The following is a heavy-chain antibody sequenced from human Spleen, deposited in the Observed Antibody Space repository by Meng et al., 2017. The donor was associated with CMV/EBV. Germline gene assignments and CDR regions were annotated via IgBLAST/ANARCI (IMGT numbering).Heavy chain of an antibody. CDR3: ARSIHPPSLAY. D-gene: IGHD2-21*01. J-gene: IGHJ4*02. V-gene: IGHV1-2*02. CDR2: INPNNSGT. Sequence: SCNTSGYTFGPYYRHCIRPAPGRRLALRGYINPNNSGTKYAPKFQGRITFTRATSINTAYMGLGRLTSAATSVYFCARSIHPPSLAYWGQGALVTVSS. CDR1: GYTFGPYY.